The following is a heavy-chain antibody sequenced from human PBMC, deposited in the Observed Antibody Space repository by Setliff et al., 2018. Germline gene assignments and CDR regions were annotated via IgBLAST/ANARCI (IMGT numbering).Heavy chain of an antibody. CDR3: ARLVLFCTQTACQKVAGDES. CDR1: GYRLSDYA. V-gene: IGHV1-18*01. Sequence: VSVQVSCLPSGYRLSDYAVIWVRQAPAQGLEWGGGISPYRCNAYYSPKLQDRVTLTTDTSTNTAVMELRGLRPDDSAVYYCARLVLFCTQTACQKVAGDESWGQGTQVTVSS. D-gene: IGHD2-8*01. J-gene: IGHJ5*01. CDR2: ISPYRCNA.